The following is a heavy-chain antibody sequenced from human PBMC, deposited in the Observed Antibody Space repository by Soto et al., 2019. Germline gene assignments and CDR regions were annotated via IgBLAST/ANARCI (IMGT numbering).Heavy chain of an antibody. CDR3: TLGSWSAETFDI. J-gene: IGHJ3*02. D-gene: IGHD6-13*01. CDR2: IIPMLDIT. V-gene: IGHV1-69*02. Sequence: SVKVSCKASGGTFSTYTIIWVRQAPGQGLEWMGRIIPMLDITNTAQSFQGRVTITADKSTSTAYLELSALRSDDTAIYFCTLGSWSAETFDIWGRGTMVTVSS. CDR1: GGTFSTYT.